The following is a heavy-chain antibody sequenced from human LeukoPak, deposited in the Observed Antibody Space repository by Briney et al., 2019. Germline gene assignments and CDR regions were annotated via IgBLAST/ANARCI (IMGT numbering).Heavy chain of an antibody. CDR3: ARHALLVGATDVFDY. CDR2: IYHSGST. D-gene: IGHD1-26*01. V-gene: IGHV4-38-2*01. CDR1: GYSISSGYY. J-gene: IGHJ4*02. Sequence: TSESLSLTCAVSGYSISSGYYWGWIRPPPGKGLEWIGSIYHSGSTYYNPSLKSRVTISVDTSKNQFSLKLSSVTAADTAVYYCARHALLVGATDVFDYWGQGTLVTVSS.